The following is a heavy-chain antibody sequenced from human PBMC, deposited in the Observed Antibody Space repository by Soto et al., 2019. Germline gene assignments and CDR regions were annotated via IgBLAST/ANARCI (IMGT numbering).Heavy chain of an antibody. V-gene: IGHV3-23*01. CDR3: ARGSSGYISSWYYFDY. CDR2: ISGIGGST. Sequence: GGSLRLSCAASGFTFTDYALSCVRQAPGKGLEWVATISGIGGSTYLADSVKGRLSISRDNSKNTVSLLMNSLRAEDTAVYFCARGSSGYISSWYYFDYWGRGTLATVPS. J-gene: IGHJ4*01. D-gene: IGHD6-13*01. CDR1: GFTFTDYA.